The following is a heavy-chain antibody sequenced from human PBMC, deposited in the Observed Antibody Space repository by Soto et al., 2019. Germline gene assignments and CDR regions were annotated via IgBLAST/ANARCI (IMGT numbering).Heavy chain of an antibody. Sequence: SETLSLTCTVSGGSISSYYWIWIRQPPGKGLEWIGYIYYSGSTNYNPSLKSRVTISVDTSKNQFPLKLSSVKAADTAVYYCAGSIAVAGIPYYFDYWGQGTLVTVSS. CDR2: IYYSGST. V-gene: IGHV4-59*01. CDR1: GGSISSYY. CDR3: AGSIAVAGIPYYFDY. D-gene: IGHD6-19*01. J-gene: IGHJ4*02.